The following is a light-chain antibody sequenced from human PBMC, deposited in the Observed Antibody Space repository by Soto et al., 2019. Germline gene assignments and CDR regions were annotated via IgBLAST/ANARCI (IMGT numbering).Light chain of an antibody. Sequence: VLTQSPSSLAVSLGERATVNCRSSQSVLDNSTNKSYLAWYQKKPGHPPKLLVHWASVREAGVPDRFSGGGSGTDFTLTISSLQADDVAVYYCHEYYTTPQTCGQGTQLEIK. CDR1: QSVLDNSTNKSY. CDR3: HEYYTTPQT. J-gene: IGKJ2*01. CDR2: WAS. V-gene: IGKV4-1*01.